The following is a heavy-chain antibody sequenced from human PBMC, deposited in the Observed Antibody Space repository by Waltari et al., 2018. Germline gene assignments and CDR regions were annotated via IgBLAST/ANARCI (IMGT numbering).Heavy chain of an antibody. D-gene: IGHD1-26*01. CDR2: IWYDGSNK. Sequence: QVQLVESGGGVVQPGRSLRLSCAASGFTFSSYGMHWVRQAPGKGLEGVAVIWYDGSNKYYADSVKGRFTISRDNSKNTLYLQMNSLRAEDTAVYYCARRSGWDDAFDIWGQGTMVTVSS. V-gene: IGHV3-33*01. CDR1: GFTFSSYG. CDR3: ARRSGWDDAFDI. J-gene: IGHJ3*02.